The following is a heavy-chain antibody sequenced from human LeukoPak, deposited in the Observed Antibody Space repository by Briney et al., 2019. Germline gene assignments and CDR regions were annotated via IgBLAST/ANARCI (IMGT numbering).Heavy chain of an antibody. D-gene: IGHD2-21*02. CDR2: IYYSGST. V-gene: IGHV4-59*12. CDR1: GGSISSYY. J-gene: IGHJ4*02. Sequence: SETLSLTCTVSGGSISSYYWSWIRQPPGKGLEWIGYIYYSGSTNYNPSLKSRVTISVDTSKNQFSLKLSSVTAADTAVYYCARVPYCGGDCPILGYFDYWGQGTLVTVSS. CDR3: ARVPYCGGDCPILGYFDY.